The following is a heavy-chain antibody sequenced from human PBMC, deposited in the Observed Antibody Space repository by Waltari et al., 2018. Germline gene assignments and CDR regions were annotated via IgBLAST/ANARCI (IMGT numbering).Heavy chain of an antibody. CDR3: ATDYDFWSGYRFDY. V-gene: IGHV1-24*01. Sequence: QVQLVQSGAEVKKPGASVKVSCKVSGYTLTELSMHWVRQAPGKGLEWMGGVDPEDGETIDAQKFQGRVTMTEDTSTDTAYMELSSLRSEDTAVYYCATDYDFWSGYRFDYWGQGTLVTVSS. CDR1: GYTLTELS. D-gene: IGHD3-3*01. J-gene: IGHJ4*02. CDR2: VDPEDGET.